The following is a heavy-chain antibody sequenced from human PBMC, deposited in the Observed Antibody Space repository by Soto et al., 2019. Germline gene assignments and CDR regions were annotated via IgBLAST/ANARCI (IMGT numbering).Heavy chain of an antibody. J-gene: IGHJ6*02. V-gene: IGHV1-69*12. CDR2: IIPIFGTA. Sequence: VQLVQSGAEVKKPGSSVKVSCKASGGTFSSYAISWVRQAPGQGLEWMGGIIPIFGTANYAQKFQGRVTITADESTSTAYMELSSLRSEDTAVYYCATHPMATITSYYGMDVWGQGTTVTVSS. CDR3: ATHPMATITSYYGMDV. D-gene: IGHD5-12*01. CDR1: GGTFSSYA.